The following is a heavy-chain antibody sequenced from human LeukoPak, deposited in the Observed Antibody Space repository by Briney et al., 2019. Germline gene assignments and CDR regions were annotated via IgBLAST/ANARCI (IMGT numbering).Heavy chain of an antibody. CDR3: ATGAVAGIRVDY. V-gene: IGHV4-39*01. J-gene: IGHJ4*02. D-gene: IGHD6-19*01. CDR1: GGSISSSSYY. Sequence: SETLSLTCTVSGGSISSSSYYWGWIRQPPGKGLEWIGSIYYSGSTYYNPSLKSRVTISVDTSKNQFSLKLSSVTAADTAVYYCATGAVAGIRVDYWGQGTLVTVSS. CDR2: IYYSGST.